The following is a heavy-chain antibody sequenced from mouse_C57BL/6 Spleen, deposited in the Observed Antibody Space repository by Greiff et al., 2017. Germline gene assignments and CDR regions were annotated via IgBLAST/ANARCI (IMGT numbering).Heavy chain of an antibody. J-gene: IGHJ4*01. CDR3: ARFYREEYYARDY. CDR2: IYPGSGST. D-gene: IGHD2-14*01. CDR1: GYTFTSYW. Sequence: QVQLQQPGAELVKPGASVKLSCKASGYTFTSYWITWVKQRPGHGLEWIGDIYPGSGSTNYNEQFKSKATLTVDTSSSTAYMQLSSLTSEDSAVYYGARFYREEYYARDYWGQGTSVTVSS. V-gene: IGHV1-55*01.